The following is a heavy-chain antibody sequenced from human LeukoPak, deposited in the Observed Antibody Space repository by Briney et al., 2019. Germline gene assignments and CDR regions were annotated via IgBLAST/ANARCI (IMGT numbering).Heavy chain of an antibody. J-gene: IGHJ4*02. D-gene: IGHD3-10*01. CDR2: INCNGGST. CDR1: GFTFDDYG. Sequence: PGGSLTLSCSPSGFTFDDYGMRWGPDAPGKGLEWVFGINCNGGSTDYAASVKGRFTISRDYAKNSLYLQMNSLRAEDTALYYCARGGWFGELLFDYWGQGTLVTVSS. CDR3: ARGGWFGELLFDY. V-gene: IGHV3-20*04.